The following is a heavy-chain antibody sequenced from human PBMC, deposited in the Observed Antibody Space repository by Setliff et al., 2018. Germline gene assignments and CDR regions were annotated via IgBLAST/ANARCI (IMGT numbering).Heavy chain of an antibody. J-gene: IGHJ5*02. CDR1: GYSFASYG. V-gene: IGHV1-18*01. Sequence: ASVKVSCKTSGYSFASYGVSWVRQAPGRGLEWMGWISGYNGDTNYAPEFQGRVTMTTDTSPSTGYMELQRLRSDDTAVYYCARDRPTVVIAAAKSSFDHWGQGTLVTVSS. CDR2: ISGYNGDT. D-gene: IGHD2-2*01. CDR3: ARDRPTVVIAAAKSSFDH.